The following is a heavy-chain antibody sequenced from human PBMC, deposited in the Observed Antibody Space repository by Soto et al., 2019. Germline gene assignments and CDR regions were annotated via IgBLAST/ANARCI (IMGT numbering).Heavy chain of an antibody. J-gene: IGHJ4*02. CDR2: IYPGDSDT. V-gene: IGHV5-51*01. CDR3: ARGPPFSYMVRGVIPFDY. CDR1: GYSFTSYW. D-gene: IGHD3-10*01. Sequence: PGESLKISCKGSGYSFTSYWIGWVRQMPGKGLEWMGIIYPGDSDTRYSPSFQGQVTISADKSISTAYLQWSSLKASDTAMYYCARGPPFSYMVRGVIPFDYWGQGTLVTVSS.